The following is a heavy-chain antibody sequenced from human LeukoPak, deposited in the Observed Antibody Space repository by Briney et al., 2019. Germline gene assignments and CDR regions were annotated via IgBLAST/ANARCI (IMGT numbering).Heavy chain of an antibody. J-gene: IGHJ6*03. V-gene: IGHV1-69*05. Sequence: SVKVSCKASGGTFSSYAISWVRQAPGQGLEWMGGIIPIFGTANYAQKFQGRVTITTDESTSTAYMELSSLRSEDTAVYYCARVTRGYSSRGDYYYYMDVWGKGTTVNVSS. CDR3: ARVTRGYSSRGDYYYYMDV. CDR2: IIPIFGTA. CDR1: GGTFSSYA. D-gene: IGHD5-18*01.